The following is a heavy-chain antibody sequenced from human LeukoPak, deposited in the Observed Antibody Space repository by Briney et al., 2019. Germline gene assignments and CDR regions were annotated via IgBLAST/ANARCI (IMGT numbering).Heavy chain of an antibody. Sequence: GGSLRLSCAASGFTFSTCAMSWLRQAPGKGVEGVSAINGGGDNTYYAESVKGRFTISRDNSKNTLFLQMNTLRAEDTAVYYCAKGAAGVNRVFDYWGQGTLVTVSS. D-gene: IGHD6-19*01. CDR3: AKGAAGVNRVFDY. CDR1: GFTFSTCA. CDR2: INGGGDNT. V-gene: IGHV3-23*01. J-gene: IGHJ4*02.